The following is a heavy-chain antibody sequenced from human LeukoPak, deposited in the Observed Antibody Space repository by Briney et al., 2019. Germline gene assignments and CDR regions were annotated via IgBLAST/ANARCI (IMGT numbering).Heavy chain of an antibody. CDR1: GFTLRNYY. D-gene: IGHD1-26*01. Sequence: KPGGSLRLSCAASGFTLRNYYMTSIRQDPGEGLKWVSYISASGDTIYYGDSVRGRFTISRDNAKNSLYLDMNTLKAEDTAVYYCARDPSWEILSYFDYWGQGTLVTVSS. J-gene: IGHJ4*02. CDR3: ARDPSWEILSYFDY. V-gene: IGHV3-11*04. CDR2: ISASGDTI.